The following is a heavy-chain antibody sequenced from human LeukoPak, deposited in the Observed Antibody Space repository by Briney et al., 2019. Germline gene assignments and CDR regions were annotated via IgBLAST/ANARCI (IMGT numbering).Heavy chain of an antibody. D-gene: IGHD3-16*01. V-gene: IGHV4-59*01. CDR2: IYSSGST. CDR1: GGSIGSYY. Sequence: PSETLSLTCTVSGGSIGSYYWSWIRQPPGKGLEWIGYIYSSGSTNYNPSLKSRVTISLDTSKNQFSLKLSFVTAADTAVYYCARGRLLMWFDPWGQGTLVTVSS. CDR3: ARGRLLMWFDP. J-gene: IGHJ5*02.